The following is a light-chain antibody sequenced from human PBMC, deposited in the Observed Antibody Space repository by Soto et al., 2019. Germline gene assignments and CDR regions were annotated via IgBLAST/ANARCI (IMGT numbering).Light chain of an antibody. CDR3: CSYTASATYV. CDR2: DVT. V-gene: IGLV2-11*01. Sequence: QSALTQPRSVSGSPGQSVTISCTGTSSDVGGYDFVSWYQQHPGKAPKLTIYDVTKRPSWVPDRFSGAKSGNSASLTISGLRAEDEADYLCCSYTASATYVFETGTKVTVL. J-gene: IGLJ1*01. CDR1: SSDVGGYDF.